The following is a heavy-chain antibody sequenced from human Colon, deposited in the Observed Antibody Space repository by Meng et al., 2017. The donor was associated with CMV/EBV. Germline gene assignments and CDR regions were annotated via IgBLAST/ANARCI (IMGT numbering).Heavy chain of an antibody. Sequence: QVQLVQSGAEVKKPGASGKVSCKASGYTFTNYGISWVRQAPGQGLEWMGWISAYTGDTYYAQKFQGRVTMTTDTSTSTAYMELRSLRSDDTAVYYCVRESQSGSYIYLQHWGQGTLVTVSS. CDR1: GYTFTNYG. CDR2: ISAYTGDT. J-gene: IGHJ1*01. CDR3: VRESQSGSYIYLQH. V-gene: IGHV1-18*01. D-gene: IGHD1-26*01.